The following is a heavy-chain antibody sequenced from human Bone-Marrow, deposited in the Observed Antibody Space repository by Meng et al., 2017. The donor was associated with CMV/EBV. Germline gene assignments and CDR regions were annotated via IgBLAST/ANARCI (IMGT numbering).Heavy chain of an antibody. J-gene: IGHJ4*02. CDR3: AKDRSGGISDY. CDR1: GFTVSSYA. D-gene: IGHD4-23*01. Sequence: GESLKPSCAASGFTVSSYAMSWVRPAPGKGLEWVSVISSGGSSTYYADSVKSRFTISRDNSKTALYLQMNSRRAEDTAVYYCAKDRSGGISDYGGEATLATSSS. CDR2: ISSGGSST. V-gene: IGHV3-23*03.